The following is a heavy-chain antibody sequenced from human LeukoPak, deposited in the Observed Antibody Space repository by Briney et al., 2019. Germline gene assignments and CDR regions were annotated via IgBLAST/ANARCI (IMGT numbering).Heavy chain of an antibody. CDR2: INHSGST. CDR3: ARGVGTPNDAFDI. Sequence: SETLSLTCAVYGGSFSGYYWSWIRQPPGKGLEWIGEINHSGSTNYNPSLKSRVTISVDTSKNQFSLKLSSVTAADTAVYSCARGVGTPNDAFDIWGQGTMVTVSS. V-gene: IGHV4-34*01. CDR1: GGSFSGYY. D-gene: IGHD2-15*01. J-gene: IGHJ3*02.